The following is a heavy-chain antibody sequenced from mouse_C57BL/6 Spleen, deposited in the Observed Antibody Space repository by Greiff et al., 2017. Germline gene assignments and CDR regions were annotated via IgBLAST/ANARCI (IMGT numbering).Heavy chain of an antibody. V-gene: IGHV1-64*01. CDR3: ARSGTAVVVHFDY. CDR1: GYTFTSYW. Sequence: VQLQQPGAELVKPGASVTLSCTASGYTFTSYWMPWVKQRPGQGLEWIRMIHPNSGSTNYNEKFKSKSTLTVDKSSSTAYMLLSMLTSEDSAGYYCARSGTAVVVHFDYWGQGTTLTVSS. J-gene: IGHJ2*01. D-gene: IGHD1-1*01. CDR2: IHPNSGST.